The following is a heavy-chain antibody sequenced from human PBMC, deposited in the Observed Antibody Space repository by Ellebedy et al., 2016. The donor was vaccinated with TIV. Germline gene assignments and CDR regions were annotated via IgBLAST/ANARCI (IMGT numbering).Heavy chain of an antibody. CDR3: ARGGTFGGY. CDR1: GFNFGGHA. V-gene: IGHV3-66*01. J-gene: IGHJ4*02. Sequence: GESLKISCAASGFNFGGHAMKWVRQAPGQGLEWFSLIYSGGNTYYADSVRGRFTISSDKSKNTLHLQMNSLRAEDTAVYYCARGGTFGGYWGRGTLVTVSS. D-gene: IGHD2/OR15-2a*01. CDR2: IYSGGNT.